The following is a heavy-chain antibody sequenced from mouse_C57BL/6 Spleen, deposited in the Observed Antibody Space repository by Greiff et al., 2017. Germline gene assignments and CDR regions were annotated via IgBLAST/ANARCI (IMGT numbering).Heavy chain of an antibody. V-gene: IGHV1-69*01. CDR2: IDPSDSYT. CDR1: GYTFTSYW. J-gene: IGHJ2*01. Sequence: QVQLQQPGAELVMPGASVKLSCKASGYTFTSYWMHWVKQRPGQGLEWIGEIDPSDSYTNYNQKFKGKSTLTVDKSSSTAYMQLSSLTSEDSAVYYCGRGDLFDYRGPGTTRTASS. D-gene: IGHD3-3*01. CDR3: GRGDLFDY.